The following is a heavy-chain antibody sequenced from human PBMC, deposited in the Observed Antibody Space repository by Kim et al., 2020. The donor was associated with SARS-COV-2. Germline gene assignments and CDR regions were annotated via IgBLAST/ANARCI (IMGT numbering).Heavy chain of an antibody. CDR2: ISYDGSNK. V-gene: IGHV3-30*18. Sequence: GGSLRLSCAASGFTFSSYGMHWVRQAPGKGLEWVAVISYDGSNKYYADSVKGRFTISRDNSKNTLYLQMNSLRAEDTAVYYCTKDSGSSWYGIDYWGQGT. CDR3: TKDSGSSWYGIDY. D-gene: IGHD6-13*01. J-gene: IGHJ4*02. CDR1: GFTFSSYG.